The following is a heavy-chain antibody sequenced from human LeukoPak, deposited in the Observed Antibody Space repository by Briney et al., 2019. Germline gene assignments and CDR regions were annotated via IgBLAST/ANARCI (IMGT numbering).Heavy chain of an antibody. Sequence: SETLSLTCTVSGGSISSSYWSWIRQPPGKGLEWIGYIFYSGSTKYNPSLKSRVTISQDTSKNQFSLKLSSVTAADTAVYYCARHAGCSGASCYSGFPDYWGQGTLVTVSA. CDR3: ARHAGCSGASCYSGFPDY. J-gene: IGHJ4*02. CDR2: IFYSGST. D-gene: IGHD2-15*01. V-gene: IGHV4-59*08. CDR1: GGSISSSY.